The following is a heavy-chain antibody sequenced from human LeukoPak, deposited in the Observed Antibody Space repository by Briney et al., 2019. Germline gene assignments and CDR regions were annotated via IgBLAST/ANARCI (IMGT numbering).Heavy chain of an antibody. CDR1: GDSISSDNYY. J-gene: IGHJ4*02. CDR2: ISYGGSP. V-gene: IGHV4-39*07. CDR3: ARSSDCSRASCFTSYFDS. D-gene: IGHD2-2*02. Sequence: SETLSLTCTVSGDSISSDNYYWGWIRQSPGKGLEWIGSISYGGSPYYNPSLESRVTMSVDTSKSQFSLRLSSVTAADTAMYYRARSSDCSRASCFTSYFDSWGQGTLVTVSS.